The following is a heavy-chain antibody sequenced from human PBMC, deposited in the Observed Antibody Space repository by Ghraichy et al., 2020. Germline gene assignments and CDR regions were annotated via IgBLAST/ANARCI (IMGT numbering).Heavy chain of an antibody. CDR1: GGSISSSSYY. D-gene: IGHD3-3*01. CDR3: ARHEAVEDFWSGYYTHQYFDL. V-gene: IGHV4-39*01. J-gene: IGHJ2*01. Sequence: SETLSLTCTVSGGSISSSSYYWGWIRQPPGKGLEWIGSIYYSGSTYYNPSLKSRVTISVDTSKNQFSLKLSSVTAADTAVYYCARHEAVEDFWSGYYTHQYFDLWGRGTLVTVSS. CDR2: IYYSGST.